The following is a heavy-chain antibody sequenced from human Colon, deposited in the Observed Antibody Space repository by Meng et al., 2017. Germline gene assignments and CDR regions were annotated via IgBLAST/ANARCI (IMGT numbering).Heavy chain of an antibody. V-gene: IGHV4-30-4*01. CDR3: ARDRKHYGERGWFDP. D-gene: IGHD4-17*01. CDR1: GGSISSGDYY. Sequence: QVQLQESGPGLVQPSQTLSLTCTFSGGSISSGDYYWSWIRQPPGKGLEWIGYIYYSGSTYSNASLKSRVTISIDRSKNQFSLKLSSVTAADTAVYYCARDRKHYGERGWFDPWGQGTLVTVSS. CDR2: IYYSGST. J-gene: IGHJ5*02.